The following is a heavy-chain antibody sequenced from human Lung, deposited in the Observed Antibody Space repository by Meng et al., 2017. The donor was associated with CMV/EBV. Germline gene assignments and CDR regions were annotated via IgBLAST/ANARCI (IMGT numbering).Heavy chain of an antibody. CDR2: IYPGDSDT. CDR3: ARQQQLARSLNKDYYYYYGMDF. D-gene: IGHD6-6*01. J-gene: IGHJ6*02. CDR1: GYSFTSYW. Sequence: GGSXRLXCKGSGYSFTSYWIGWVRQMPGKGLEWMGIIYPGDSDTRYSPSFQGQVTISADKSISTAYLQWSSLKASDTAMYYCARQQQLARSLNKDYYYYYGMDFXGRGXTVTSSS. V-gene: IGHV5-51*01.